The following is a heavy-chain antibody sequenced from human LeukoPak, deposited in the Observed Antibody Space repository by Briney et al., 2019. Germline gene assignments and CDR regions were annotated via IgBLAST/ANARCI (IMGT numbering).Heavy chain of an antibody. V-gene: IGHV4-34*01. CDR1: AGSFSGYY. CDR3: ARGHIGP. D-gene: IGHD2-21*01. CDR2: INHSGST. J-gene: IGHJ5*02. Sequence: SETLSLTCAVYAGSFSGYYWTWIRQPPGKGLEWIGEINHSGSTNYNPSLKSRVTISVDTSKNQFSLKLSSVTAADTAVYYCARGHIGPWGQGTLVTVSS.